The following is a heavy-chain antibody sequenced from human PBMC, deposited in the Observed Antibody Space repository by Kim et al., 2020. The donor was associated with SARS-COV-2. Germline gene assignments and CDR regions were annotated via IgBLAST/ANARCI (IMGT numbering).Heavy chain of an antibody. CDR3: ARKQSSSILDRPYYYYGMDV. J-gene: IGHJ6*02. V-gene: IGHV3-33*01. CDR2: IWYDGSNK. CDR1: GFTFSSYG. D-gene: IGHD6-13*01. Sequence: GGSLRLSCAASGFTFSSYGMHWVRQAPGKGLEWVAVIWYDGSNKYYADSVKGRFTISRDNSKNTLYLQMNSLRAEDTAVYYCARKQSSSILDRPYYYYGMDVWGQGTTVTVSS.